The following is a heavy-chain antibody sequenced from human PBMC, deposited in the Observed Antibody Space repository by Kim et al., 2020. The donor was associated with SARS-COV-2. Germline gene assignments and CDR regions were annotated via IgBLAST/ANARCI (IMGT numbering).Heavy chain of an antibody. D-gene: IGHD2-2*02. CDR2: INHSGST. CDR3: ARARIRGRQKYCSSTSCYIFDY. CDR1: GGSFSGYY. V-gene: IGHV4-34*01. J-gene: IGHJ4*02. Sequence: SETLSLTCAVYGGSFSGYYWSWIRQPPGKGLEWIGEINHSGSTNYNPSLKSRVTISVDTSKNQFSLKLSSVTAADTAVYYCARARIRGRQKYCSSTSCYIFDYWGQGTLVTVSS.